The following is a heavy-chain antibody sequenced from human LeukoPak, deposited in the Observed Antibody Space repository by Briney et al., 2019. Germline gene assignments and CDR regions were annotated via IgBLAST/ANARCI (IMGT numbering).Heavy chain of an antibody. CDR2: IYPADSST. V-gene: IGHV5-51*01. D-gene: IGHD2-2*02. J-gene: IGHJ4*02. CDR1: GYSFTTYW. Sequence: GESLKISCKASGYSFTTYWIGWVRQAPGKGLEWMGIIYPADSSTEYSPSFQGQVTISVDKSVNTAYLQWSRLKASDTAMYYCARLPPTTYCTSTSCYTLHFDYWGQGTLVTVSS. CDR3: ARLPPTTYCTSTSCYTLHFDY.